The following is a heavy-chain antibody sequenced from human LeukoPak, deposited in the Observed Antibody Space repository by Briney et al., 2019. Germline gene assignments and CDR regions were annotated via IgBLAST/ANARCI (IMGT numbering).Heavy chain of an antibody. V-gene: IGHV3-21*01. Sequence: GGSLRLSCAASGFTFSNYSMNWVRQAPGKGLEGVSSISSRSSYIYYVDSVKGRFTISRDNAKNSLYLHMNSLRAEDTAVYYCARGDKQLVFNRNKGGFDPWGQGTLVTVSS. CDR3: ARGDKQLVFNRNKGGFDP. CDR1: GFTFSNYS. J-gene: IGHJ5*02. CDR2: ISSRSSYI. D-gene: IGHD6-13*01.